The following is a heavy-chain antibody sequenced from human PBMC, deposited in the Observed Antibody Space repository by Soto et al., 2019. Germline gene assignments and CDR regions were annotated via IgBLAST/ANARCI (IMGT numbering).Heavy chain of an antibody. J-gene: IGHJ4*02. D-gene: IGHD3-16*01. CDR3: GTPRGGGSY. CDR2: IYSGGYT. Sequence: EVQLVESGGGLIQPGGSLRLSCAVSGFTVSNNYMSWVRQAPGKGLEGVSVIYSGGYTAYGDSVKGRFTISRDNSQNTSYPQRKSLGAGATPVYYCGTPRGGGSYWGQGTLVTVSS. V-gene: IGHV3-53*01. CDR1: GFTVSNNY.